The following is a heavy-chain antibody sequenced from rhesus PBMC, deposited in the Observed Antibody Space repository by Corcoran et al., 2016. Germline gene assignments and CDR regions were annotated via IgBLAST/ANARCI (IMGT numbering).Heavy chain of an antibody. Sequence: VQLVESGGGLAKPGGSLRLSCAASGFTLSGYWVHWVRQAPWKGLEWISGINSVGRSTYFADSVNGRFTISRENAKNTLFLQMDGLRAEDTAVYYCAVKYSNFGGWYFDLWGPGTPITISS. V-gene: IGHV3-14*01. CDR2: INSVGRST. J-gene: IGHJ2*01. CDR3: AVKYSNFGGWYFDL. CDR1: GFTLSGYW. D-gene: IGHD4-23*01.